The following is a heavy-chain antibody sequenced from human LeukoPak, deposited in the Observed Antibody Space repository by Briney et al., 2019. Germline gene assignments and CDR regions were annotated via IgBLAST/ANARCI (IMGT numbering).Heavy chain of an antibody. J-gene: IGHJ4*02. CDR1: GGSISSYY. CDR2: IYYSGST. V-gene: IGHV4-59*08. D-gene: IGHD3-9*01. CDR3: ARLTGDGLYYFDY. Sequence: SETLSLTCTVSGGSISSYYWSWIRQPPGKGLECIGYIYYSGSTNYNPSLKSRVTISVDTSKNQFSLKLSSVTAADTAVYYCARLTGDGLYYFDYWGQGTLVTVSS.